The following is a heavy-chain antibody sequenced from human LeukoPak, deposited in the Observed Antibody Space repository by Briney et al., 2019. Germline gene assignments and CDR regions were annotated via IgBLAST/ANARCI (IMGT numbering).Heavy chain of an antibody. V-gene: IGHV1-8*01. J-gene: IGHJ5*02. D-gene: IGHD6-6*01. CDR1: GYTFNIYD. CDR2: RSSNSCNS. CDR3: ARAPSLIAARYYWFHL. Sequence: ATVRVSYKASGYTFNIYDKNWVRQAPGKGGEGRGWRSSNSCNSDYTQKFQGRVTIPSNTSISTAYMELGSLRSEDTAVYYCARAPSLIAARYYWFHLWGQGPLVTVSS.